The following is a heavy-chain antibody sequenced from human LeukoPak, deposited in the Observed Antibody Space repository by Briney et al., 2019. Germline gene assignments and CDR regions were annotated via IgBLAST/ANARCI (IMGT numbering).Heavy chain of an antibody. J-gene: IGHJ5*02. CDR3: AREQWLVPWFDP. CDR1: GGSISSSSYY. Sequence: SETLSLTCTVSGGSISSSSYYWGWIRQPAGKGLEWIGRIYTTGSTNYNPSLKSRVTISVDTSKNQFSLKLSAVTAADTAVYYCAREQWLVPWFDPWGQGTLVTVSS. V-gene: IGHV4-61*02. CDR2: IYTTGST. D-gene: IGHD6-19*01.